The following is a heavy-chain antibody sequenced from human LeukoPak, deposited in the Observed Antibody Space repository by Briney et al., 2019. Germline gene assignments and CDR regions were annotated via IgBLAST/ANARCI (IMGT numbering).Heavy chain of an antibody. CDR3: ARASGRSSWLNIDY. Sequence: HGASVKVSCKASGYTFTGYYMHWVRQAPGQGLEWMGWINPNSGGTNYAQKFQGRVTMTRDTSISTAYMELSRLRSDDTAVYYCARASGRSSWLNIDYWGQGTLVTVSS. CDR1: GYTFTGYY. V-gene: IGHV1-2*02. CDR2: INPNSGGT. D-gene: IGHD6-13*01. J-gene: IGHJ4*02.